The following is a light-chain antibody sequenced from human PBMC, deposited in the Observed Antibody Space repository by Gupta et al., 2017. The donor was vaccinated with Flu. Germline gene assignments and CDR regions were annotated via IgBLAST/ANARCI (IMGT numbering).Light chain of an antibody. CDR1: QSVSTK. J-gene: IGKJ1*01. Sequence: PVTLSRSPGERATLSCRASQSVSTKLAWYQQRPGQPPRLLIYAASTRATGVPARFSGSGSGAEFTLTISSLQSEDFVLYYCQQYNDWPRTFGQGTKVEFK. V-gene: IGKV3-15*01. CDR3: QQYNDWPRT. CDR2: AAS.